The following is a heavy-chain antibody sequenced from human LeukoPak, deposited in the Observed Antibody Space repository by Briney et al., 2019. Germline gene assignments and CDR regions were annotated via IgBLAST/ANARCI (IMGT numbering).Heavy chain of an antibody. V-gene: IGHV4-59*08. D-gene: IGHD1-26*01. J-gene: IGHJ4*02. CDR1: GGSISSYY. CDR2: IYYSGST. CDR3: ARQSGTYIDH. Sequence: SETLSLTCTASGGSISSYYWSWIRQPPGKGLEWIGYIYYSGSTNYNPSLKSRVTTSVDTSKNQFSVEVTSVTAADTAVYYCARQSGTYIDHWGQGILVTVSS.